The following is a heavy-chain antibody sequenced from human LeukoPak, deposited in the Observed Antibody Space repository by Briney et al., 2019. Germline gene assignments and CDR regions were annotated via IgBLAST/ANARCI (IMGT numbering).Heavy chain of an antibody. J-gene: IGHJ4*02. V-gene: IGHV1-2*02. CDR2: TNPNSGGT. D-gene: IGHD3-9*01. Sequence: ASVKVSCKASGYTFTGYYMHWVRQAPGQGLEWMGWTNPNSGGTNYAQKFQGRVTMTRDTSISTAYMELSRLRSDDTAVYYCARAYYDILTGYENFDYWGQGTLVTVSS. CDR1: GYTFTGYY. CDR3: ARAYYDILTGYENFDY.